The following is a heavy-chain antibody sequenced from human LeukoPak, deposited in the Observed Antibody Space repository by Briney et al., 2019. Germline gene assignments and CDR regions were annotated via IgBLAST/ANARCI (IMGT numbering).Heavy chain of an antibody. Sequence: SETLSLTCTVSGVSISSYYWSWIRQSPGKGLEWIGYIYYSGSTKYNPSLKSRVTISVDTSKNQFSLKLRSVTAADTAVYYCARARNGYYFSFDYWGQGTLVTVSS. CDR1: GVSISSYY. V-gene: IGHV4-59*01. CDR2: IYYSGST. CDR3: ARARNGYYFSFDY. D-gene: IGHD3-22*01. J-gene: IGHJ4*02.